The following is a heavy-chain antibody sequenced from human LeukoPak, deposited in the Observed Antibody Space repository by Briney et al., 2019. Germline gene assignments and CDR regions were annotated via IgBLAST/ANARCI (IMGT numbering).Heavy chain of an antibody. CDR2: ISYDGNNK. V-gene: IGHV3-30*14. D-gene: IGHD2-2*01. J-gene: IGHJ4*02. CDR3: ARGGGYCTSCYGIDY. Sequence: GRSLRLSCAASGFMFSSYAMYWVRQAPGKGLQWVAVISYDGNNKYYADSVKGRFTISRDNSKNTLYLQMGSLRAEDMAIYYCARGGGYCTSCYGIDYWGQGTLVTVSS. CDR1: GFMFSSYA.